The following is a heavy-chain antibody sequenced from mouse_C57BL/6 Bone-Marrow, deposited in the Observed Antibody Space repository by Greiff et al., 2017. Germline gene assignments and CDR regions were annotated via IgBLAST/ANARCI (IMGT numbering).Heavy chain of an antibody. D-gene: IGHD5-5*01. J-gene: IGHJ4*01. CDR1: GFTFSDYG. Sequence: EVKLEESGGGLVKPGGSLKLSCAASGFTFSDYGMHWVRQAPEKGLAWVAYISSGSSTIYYADTVKGRFTISRDNAKNTLFLQMTSLRSEDTAMDYCARQDYPHAMDYWGQGTSVTVSA. V-gene: IGHV5-17*01. CDR3: ARQDYPHAMDY. CDR2: ISSGSSTI.